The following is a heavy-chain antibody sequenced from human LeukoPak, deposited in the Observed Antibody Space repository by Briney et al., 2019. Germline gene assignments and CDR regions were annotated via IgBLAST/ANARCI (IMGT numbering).Heavy chain of an antibody. J-gene: IGHJ4*02. V-gene: IGHV5-51*01. Sequence: GESLKISCKGSGYSFTSYWIAWVRQMPGKGLEWMGIIYPAASDTRYSPSFQGQVTISADKSISTAYLQWSSLKASDTAMYYCARLYDSDSYYFNYWGQGTLVTVSS. CDR2: IYPAASDT. CDR3: ARLYDSDSYYFNY. CDR1: GYSFTSYW. D-gene: IGHD3-22*01.